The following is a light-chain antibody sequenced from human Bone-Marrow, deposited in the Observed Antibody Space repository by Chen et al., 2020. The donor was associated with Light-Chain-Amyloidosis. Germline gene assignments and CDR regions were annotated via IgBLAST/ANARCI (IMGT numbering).Light chain of an antibody. CDR3: QSADSSGTYEVI. CDR1: DLPTKY. J-gene: IGLJ2*01. CDR2: RDT. Sequence: SYELTQPPSVSVSPGQTARITCSGDDLPTKYAYWYQQKPGPAPVLVIHRDTERPSGISERFSCSSSVATATLTISGVQAEDEADYHCQSADSSGTYEVIFGGGTKLTVL. V-gene: IGLV3-25*03.